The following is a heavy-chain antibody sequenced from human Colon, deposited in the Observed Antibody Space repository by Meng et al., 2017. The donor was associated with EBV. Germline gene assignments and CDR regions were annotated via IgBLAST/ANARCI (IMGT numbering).Heavy chain of an antibody. V-gene: IGHV4-34*02. D-gene: IGHD2-2*03. CDR2: INHSGSA. J-gene: IGHJ4*02. Sequence: QVQPQQWGAGPLKPSGTLSLTCGVSGGSLSGYYWSWIRHFPGRTLEFIGDINHSGSANYNPSLRSRVTISVDTSKNQIFLNLHSVTAADTAVYHCARTFGYCSNNNCPRTLGYWGQGTLVTVSS. CDR3: ARTFGYCSNNNCPRTLGY. CDR1: GGSLSGYY.